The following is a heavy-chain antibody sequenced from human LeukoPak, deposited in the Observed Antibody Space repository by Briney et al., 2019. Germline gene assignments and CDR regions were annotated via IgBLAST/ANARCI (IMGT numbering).Heavy chain of an antibody. V-gene: IGHV3-30*02. CDR3: AKDQGVVGSYDY. J-gene: IGHJ4*01. CDR1: GFTFSTFG. Sequence: PGGSLRLSCAASGFTFSTFGMNWVRQAPDKGLEWVAFIQYDDSIEYYADSVKGRFTNSRDNSKNTLYLQMNSLRGDDTAVYYCAKDQGVVGSYDYWGHGTLVTVSS. D-gene: IGHD3-10*01. CDR2: IQYDDSIE.